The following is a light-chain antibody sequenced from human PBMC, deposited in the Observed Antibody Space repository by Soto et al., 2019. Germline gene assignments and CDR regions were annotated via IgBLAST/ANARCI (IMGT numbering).Light chain of an antibody. J-gene: IGKJ4*01. CDR1: QSVSSSY. CDR3: QQRT. Sequence: IVLTQSPGTLSLSPGERATLSCRASQSVSSSYLAWYQQKPGQAPRLLIYGASSRATGIPDRFSGSGSGTDFTLTISRLEPEDFAVYYCQQRTFGGGTKVDIK. V-gene: IGKV3-20*01. CDR2: GAS.